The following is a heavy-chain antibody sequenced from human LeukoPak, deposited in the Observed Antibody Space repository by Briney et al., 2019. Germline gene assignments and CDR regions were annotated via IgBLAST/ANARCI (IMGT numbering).Heavy chain of an antibody. CDR3: SKWKAIVLVPAARSPIDY. CDR2: MSYDGRNE. V-gene: IGHV3-30*04. J-gene: IGHJ4*02. CDR1: GFTFSTYA. D-gene: IGHD2-2*01. Sequence: GGSLRLSCAASGFTFSTYAMHWVRQAPGKGLEWVAVMSYDGRNEYYADSVKGRFIISRDTSKNTLYLQMNSLRAEDTAVYYCSKWKAIVLVPAARSPIDYWGQGTLVTVSS.